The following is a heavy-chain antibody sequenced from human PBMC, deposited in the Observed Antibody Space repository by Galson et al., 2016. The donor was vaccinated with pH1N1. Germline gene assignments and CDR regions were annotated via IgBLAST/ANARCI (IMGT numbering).Heavy chain of an antibody. Sequence: PALVKPTQTLTLTCTFSGFSLSTRGVGVGWIRQPPGKALEWLALIYWDDDKRYSPSLKSRLTITKDTSKNRVVLTMTNMDPVDTATYYCAHNIEWELGAYFDSWGQGTLVTVSS. D-gene: IGHD1-26*01. V-gene: IGHV2-5*02. CDR2: IYWDDDK. CDR1: GFSLSTRGVG. J-gene: IGHJ4*02. CDR3: AHNIEWELGAYFDS.